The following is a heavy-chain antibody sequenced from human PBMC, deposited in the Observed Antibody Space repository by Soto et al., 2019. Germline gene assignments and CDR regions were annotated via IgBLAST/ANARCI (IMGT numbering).Heavy chain of an antibody. D-gene: IGHD3-22*01. CDR3: ARINRSGYYSHYYYGMDV. V-gene: IGHV2-70*01. CDR1: GYSLIATGMS. CDR2: IDWDDDK. J-gene: IGHJ6*02. Sequence: SGPTAGEPTQTLTLTCTVSGYSLIATGMSVSWIRQPPGKALEWLALIDWDDDKYYSTSLKTKLTISRDTSKNQVVLTMTNMDPVDTATYYCARINRSGYYSHYYYGMDVWGQGTTVTVSS.